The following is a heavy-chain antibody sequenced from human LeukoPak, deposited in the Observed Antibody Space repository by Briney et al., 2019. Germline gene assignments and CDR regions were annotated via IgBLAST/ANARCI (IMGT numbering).Heavy chain of an antibody. CDR3: AKKPARIAAADTFDY. Sequence: GGSLRLSCAASGFTLSSYSMNWVRQAPGKGLEWVSAISGSGGSTYYADSVKGRFTISRDNSKNTLYLQMNSLRAEDTAVYYCAKKPARIAAADTFDYWGQGTLVTVSS. CDR1: GFTLSSYS. V-gene: IGHV3-23*01. J-gene: IGHJ4*02. CDR2: ISGSGGST. D-gene: IGHD6-13*01.